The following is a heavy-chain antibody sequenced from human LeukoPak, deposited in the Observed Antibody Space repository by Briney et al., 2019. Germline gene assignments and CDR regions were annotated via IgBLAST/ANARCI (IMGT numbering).Heavy chain of an antibody. CDR3: ARDPCGGSCYSPDGDYYMDV. V-gene: IGHV1-2*02. Sequence: ASVKVSCKASGYIFTGYYMHWVRQAPGQGLEWMGWINPNSGDTNYAQKFQGRVTMTRDTSISTAYMELSSLRSDDTAVYYCARDPCGGSCYSPDGDYYMDVWGKGTTVTVSS. J-gene: IGHJ6*03. CDR1: GYIFTGYY. CDR2: INPNSGDT. D-gene: IGHD2-15*01.